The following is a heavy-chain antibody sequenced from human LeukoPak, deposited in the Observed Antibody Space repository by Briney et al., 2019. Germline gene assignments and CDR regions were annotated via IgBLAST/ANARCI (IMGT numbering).Heavy chain of an antibody. CDR2: ITTSGSLI. J-gene: IGHJ4*02. D-gene: IGHD1-26*01. CDR1: GFSFSNYE. Sequence: GGSLRLSCAASGFSFSNYEMNWVRQAPGKGLEWVSFITTSGSLIYYADSVKGRFTISRDNAKNSLFLHMNSLRAEDTAVYYRAKVSGLGWHFDYWGQGTLVTVSS. V-gene: IGHV3-48*03. CDR3: AKVSGLGWHFDY.